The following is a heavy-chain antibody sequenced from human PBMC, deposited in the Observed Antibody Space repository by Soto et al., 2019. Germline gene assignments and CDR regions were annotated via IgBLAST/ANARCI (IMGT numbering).Heavy chain of an antibody. Sequence: SETLSLTCTVSGGSISSGGYYWSWIRQHPGKGLEWIGYIYYSGSTYYNPSLKSRVTISVDTSKNQFSLKLNSVTAADTAVYYCARCPPYQMSMDVWGQGTTVTV. D-gene: IGHD2-2*01. V-gene: IGHV4-31*03. CDR1: GGSISSGGYY. J-gene: IGHJ6*02. CDR3: ARCPPYQMSMDV. CDR2: IYYSGST.